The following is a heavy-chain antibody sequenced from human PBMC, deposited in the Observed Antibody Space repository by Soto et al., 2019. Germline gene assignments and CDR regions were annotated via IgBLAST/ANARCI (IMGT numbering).Heavy chain of an antibody. CDR1: GFTFSSYG. CDR2: ISYDGSNT. J-gene: IGHJ4*02. Sequence: PGGSLRLSCAASGFTFSSYGMHWVRQAPGKGLEWVAIISYDGSNTYYVDSVKGRFTISRDNSKNTLYLQMNSLRAEDTSVYYCAKEGGLSGSYYISSSYYFDYWGQGTLVTVSS. D-gene: IGHD1-26*01. CDR3: AKEGGLSGSYYISSSYYFDY. V-gene: IGHV3-30*18.